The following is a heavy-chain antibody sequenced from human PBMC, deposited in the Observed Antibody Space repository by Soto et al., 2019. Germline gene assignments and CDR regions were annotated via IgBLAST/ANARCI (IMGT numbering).Heavy chain of an antibody. CDR2: ISSSSSTI. D-gene: IGHD3-9*01. CDR3: ARDPPVYDIQDHYHYGMDV. Sequence: EVQLVESGGGLVQPGGSLRLSCAASGFTFSSYSMNWVRQAPGKGLEWVSYISSSSSTIYYADSVKGRFTISRDNAKNSLYLQMNSLRAEDTAVYYCARDPPVYDIQDHYHYGMDVWGQGTTVTVSS. CDR1: GFTFSSYS. V-gene: IGHV3-48*01. J-gene: IGHJ6*02.